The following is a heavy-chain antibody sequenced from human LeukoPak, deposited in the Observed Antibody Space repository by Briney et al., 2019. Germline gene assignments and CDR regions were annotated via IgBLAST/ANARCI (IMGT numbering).Heavy chain of an antibody. D-gene: IGHD3-9*01. CDR2: INHSGST. Sequence: SETLSLTCAVYGGSFSGYYWSWIRQPPGKGLEWIGEINHSGSTNYNPSLKSRVTISVDTSKNQFSLKLSSVTAADTAVYYCARDTVLRYFDWLALTENVRTNWFDPWGQGTLVTVSS. CDR1: GGSFSGYY. V-gene: IGHV4-34*01. CDR3: ARDTVLRYFDWLALTENVRTNWFDP. J-gene: IGHJ5*02.